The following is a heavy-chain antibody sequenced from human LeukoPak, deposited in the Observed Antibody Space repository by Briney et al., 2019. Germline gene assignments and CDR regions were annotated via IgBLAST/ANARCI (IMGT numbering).Heavy chain of an antibody. CDR1: GFTFGDYA. D-gene: IGHD3-22*01. CDR3: TRVKIKVYYYDSSGYSRLPDY. V-gene: IGHV3-49*04. CDR2: IRSKAHGGTT. Sequence: GGSLRLSCTASGFTFGDYAMSWVRQAPGKGLEWLGFIRSKAHGGTTEYAASVKGRFTIARDDSKSIAYLQMNSLKTEDTAVYYCTRVKIKVYYYDSSGYSRLPDYWGQGTLVTVSS. J-gene: IGHJ4*02.